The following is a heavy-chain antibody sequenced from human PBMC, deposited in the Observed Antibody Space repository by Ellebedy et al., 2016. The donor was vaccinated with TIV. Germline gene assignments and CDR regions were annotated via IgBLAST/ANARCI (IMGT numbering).Heavy chain of an antibody. D-gene: IGHD4-17*01. CDR1: GFTFSSYA. Sequence: GESLKISXAASGFTFSSYAMSWVRQAPGKGLEWVSAISGSGGSTYYADSVKGRFTISRDNSKNTLYLQMNSLRAEDTAVYYCAKYIRADGENFDYWGQGTLVTVSS. CDR3: AKYIRADGENFDY. J-gene: IGHJ4*02. V-gene: IGHV3-23*01. CDR2: ISGSGGST.